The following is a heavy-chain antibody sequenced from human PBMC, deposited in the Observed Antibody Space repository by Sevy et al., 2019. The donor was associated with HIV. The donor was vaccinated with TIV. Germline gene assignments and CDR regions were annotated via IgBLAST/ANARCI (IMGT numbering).Heavy chain of an antibody. CDR3: ARDLGGYGGNSIDY. CDR2: ISAYNGNT. D-gene: IGHD2-21*02. CDR1: GYTFTSYG. Sequence: ASVKVSCKASGYTFTSYGISWVRQAPGQGVEWMGWISAYNGNTNYAQKLQGRVTMTTDTSTSTAYVELRSLGSDDTAIYYCARDLGGYGGNSIDYWGQGTLVTVSS. V-gene: IGHV1-18*01. J-gene: IGHJ4*02.